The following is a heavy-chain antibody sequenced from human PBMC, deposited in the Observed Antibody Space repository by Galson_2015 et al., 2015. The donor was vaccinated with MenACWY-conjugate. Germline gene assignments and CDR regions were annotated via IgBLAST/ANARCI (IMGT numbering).Heavy chain of an antibody. J-gene: IGHJ6*02. V-gene: IGHV1-3*01. CDR2: INAGNGNT. Sequence: SVKVSCKASGYTFTNYAMHWVRQAPGQRLEWMGWINAGNGNTKYSQKFQGRVTITSDTSASTAYMELSSLRSEDTAVYYCAREIVVAPAASWGDYYYGMDVWGQGTTVTVAS. CDR1: GYTFTNYA. D-gene: IGHD2-2*01. CDR3: AREIVVAPAASWGDYYYGMDV.